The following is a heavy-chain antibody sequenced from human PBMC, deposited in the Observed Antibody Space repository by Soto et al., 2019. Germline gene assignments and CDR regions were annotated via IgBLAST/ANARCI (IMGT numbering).Heavy chain of an antibody. CDR1: GYRFTHYG. CDR3: ARGDGDTLDY. V-gene: IGHV1-18*01. J-gene: IGHJ4*02. CDR2: INAYVGET. Sequence: QVQLVQSGAEVKKPGASVKVSCKASGYRFTHYGITWVRQAPGQGLEWTGWINAYVGETKSAQKYEGRVTVTMDTSTNTAYLELRSLRSDDTAVYYCARGDGDTLDYWGQGTLVRVSA.